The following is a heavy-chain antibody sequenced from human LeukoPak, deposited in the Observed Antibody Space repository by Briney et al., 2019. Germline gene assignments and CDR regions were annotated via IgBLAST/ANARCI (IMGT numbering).Heavy chain of an antibody. CDR2: VNPNDGGT. CDR1: GYTFTGYY. CDR3: ARKRGTFDF. J-gene: IGHJ4*02. V-gene: IGHV1-2*02. Sequence: ASVKVSCKASGYTFTGYYIHWVRQAPGQGLEWMGWVNPNDGGTNYAQKFQGRVTMTWDTSISTAYLQWSSLKASDTAMYYCARKRGTFDFWGQGTLVTVSS.